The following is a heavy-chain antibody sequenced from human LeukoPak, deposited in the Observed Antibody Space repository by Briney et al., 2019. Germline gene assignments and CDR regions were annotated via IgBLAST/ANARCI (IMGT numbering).Heavy chain of an antibody. CDR3: ARDRGWFGESPDAFGI. D-gene: IGHD3-10*01. V-gene: IGHV4-34*01. CDR1: GGSFSGYY. CDR2: INHSGST. J-gene: IGHJ3*02. Sequence: SETLSLTCAVYGGSFSGYYWSWIHQPPGKGLEWIREINHSGSTNYNPSLKSRVTISVDTSKNQFSLKLSSVTAADTAVYYCARDRGWFGESPDAFGIWGQGTMATVSS.